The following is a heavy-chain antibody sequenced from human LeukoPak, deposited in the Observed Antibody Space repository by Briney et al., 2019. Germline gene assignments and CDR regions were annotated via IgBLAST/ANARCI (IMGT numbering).Heavy chain of an antibody. CDR3: ARVAVQLSPDYYYYYMDV. Sequence: GGSLRLSCAASGFTFSSYSMNWVRQAPGKGLEWVSSISSSSSYIYYADSVKGRFTISRDNAKNSLYLQMNSLRADDTAVYYCARVAVQLSPDYYYYYMDVWGKGTTVTVSS. CDR1: GFTFSSYS. V-gene: IGHV3-21*04. D-gene: IGHD5-18*01. CDR2: ISSSSSYI. J-gene: IGHJ6*03.